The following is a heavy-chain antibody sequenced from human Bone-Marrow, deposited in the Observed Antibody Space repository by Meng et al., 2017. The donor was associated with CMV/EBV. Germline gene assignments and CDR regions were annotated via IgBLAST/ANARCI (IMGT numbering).Heavy chain of an antibody. Sequence: GSLRLSCTVPGGSISSYYWSWIRQPPGKGLEWIGYIYYSGSTNYNPSLKSRVTISVDTSKNQFPLKLSSVTAADTAVYYCARSVVVVAAAPYYYYGMDVWGQGTTVTVSS. V-gene: IGHV4-59*01. J-gene: IGHJ6*02. CDR1: GGSISSYY. CDR3: ARSVVVVAAAPYYYYGMDV. D-gene: IGHD2-15*01. CDR2: IYYSGST.